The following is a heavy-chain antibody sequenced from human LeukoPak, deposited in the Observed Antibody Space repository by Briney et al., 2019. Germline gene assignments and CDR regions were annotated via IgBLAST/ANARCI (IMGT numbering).Heavy chain of an antibody. Sequence: GGSLRLSCAASGFTFSSYAMSWVRQAPGKGLEWVSAISGSGGSTYYADSVKGRFTISRDNSKNTLYLQMNSLGAEDTAVYYCAKEYCSSTSCLYYFDSWGQGTLVTVSS. CDR3: AKEYCSSTSCLYYFDS. V-gene: IGHV3-23*01. CDR2: ISGSGGST. J-gene: IGHJ4*02. CDR1: GFTFSSYA. D-gene: IGHD2-2*01.